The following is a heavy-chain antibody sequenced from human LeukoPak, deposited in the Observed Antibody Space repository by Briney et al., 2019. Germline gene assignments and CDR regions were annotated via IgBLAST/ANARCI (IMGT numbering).Heavy chain of an antibody. V-gene: IGHV3-30*02. D-gene: IGHD3-16*01. Sequence: GGSLRLSCAASGLIFSSYGMHWVHQAPGERLEWVAYIRHDESKTFYADSVKGRFTISRDNSKNTLYLQMHSLRAEDTALYYCAKPVIPSAYQGTYYMDVWGKGTTVTVSS. CDR1: GLIFSSYG. J-gene: IGHJ6*03. CDR3: AKPVIPSAYQGTYYMDV. CDR2: IRHDESKT.